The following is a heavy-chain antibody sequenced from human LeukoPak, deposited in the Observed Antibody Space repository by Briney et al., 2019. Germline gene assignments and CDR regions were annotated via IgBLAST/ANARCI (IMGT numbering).Heavy chain of an antibody. V-gene: IGHV3-21*04. D-gene: IGHD2-15*01. CDR3: ARVLRYCSGGNCYSGGLGYMDV. J-gene: IGHJ6*03. CDR1: GFILSNAW. Sequence: GGSLRLSCAASGFILSNAWMNWVRQAPGKGLEWVSSISSSSNYIYYADSVKGRFTISRDNAKNSLYLQMNSLRAEDTAVYYCARVLRYCSGGNCYSGGLGYMDVWGKGTTVTISS. CDR2: ISSSSNYI.